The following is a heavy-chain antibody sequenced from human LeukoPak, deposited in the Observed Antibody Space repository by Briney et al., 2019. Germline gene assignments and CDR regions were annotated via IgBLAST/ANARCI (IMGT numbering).Heavy chain of an antibody. CDR3: ARPYYYDSRIDP. D-gene: IGHD3-22*01. CDR1: GGSISSGDYY. CDR2: MYCSGST. J-gene: IGHJ5*02. Sequence: SETLPLTCTVSGGSISSGDYYWSWIRQPPGKGLEWIAYMYCSGSTYYNPSLKSRVTMSADTSKNQLSLKLSSVTAADTAVYYCARPYYYDSRIDPWGQGILVTVSS. V-gene: IGHV4-30-4*01.